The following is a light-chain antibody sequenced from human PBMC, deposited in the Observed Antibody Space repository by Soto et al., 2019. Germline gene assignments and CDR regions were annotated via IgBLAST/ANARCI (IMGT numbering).Light chain of an antibody. V-gene: IGKV3-20*01. J-gene: IGKJ4*02. CDR1: QSVSSSY. CDR2: GAS. CDR3: QQYGSSLGVT. Sequence: EIVLTQSPGTLSLSPGERATLSCRASQSVSSSYLAWYQQKPGQAPRLLIYGASSRATGIPDRFSGSGSGTDFPLTISRLEPEDFAVYYCQQYGSSLGVTFGGGTQVEIK.